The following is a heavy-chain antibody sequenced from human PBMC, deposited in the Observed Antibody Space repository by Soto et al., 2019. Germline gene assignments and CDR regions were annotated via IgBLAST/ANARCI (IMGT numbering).Heavy chain of an antibody. CDR1: GGSISSVGYY. CDR2: IYYSGST. V-gene: IGHV4-31*02. J-gene: IGHJ4*02. D-gene: IGHD7-27*01. Sequence: SETLSVTWTVSGGSISSVGYYWSWIRQHPGKGLEWIGYIYYSGSTYYNPSLKSRVTISVDTSKNQFSLKLSSVTAADTAVYYCARDSRPGDFDYWGQGTLVTVSS. CDR3: ARDSRPGDFDY.